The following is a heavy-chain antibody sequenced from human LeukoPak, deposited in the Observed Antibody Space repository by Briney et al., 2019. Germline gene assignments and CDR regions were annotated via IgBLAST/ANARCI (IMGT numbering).Heavy chain of an antibody. Sequence: ASVKVSCKASGYTFTGYYMHWVRQAPGQGLEWMGWINPNSGGTNYAQKFQGRVTMTRDTSISTAYMELSRLRSDDTAVYYCARVRCSSTGCYVNWFDPWGQGTLVTVSS. V-gene: IGHV1-2*02. J-gene: IGHJ5*02. CDR3: ARVRCSSTGCYVNWFDP. D-gene: IGHD2-2*01. CDR2: INPNSGGT. CDR1: GYTFTGYY.